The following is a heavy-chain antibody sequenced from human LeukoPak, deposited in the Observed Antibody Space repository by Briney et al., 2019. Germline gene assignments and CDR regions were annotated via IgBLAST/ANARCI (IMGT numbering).Heavy chain of an antibody. CDR2: INPNSGGT. CDR1: GYTFTGYY. D-gene: IGHD1-26*01. Sequence: ASVKVSCKASGYTFTGYYMHWVRQAPGQGLEWMGWINPNSGGTKYAQKFQGRVTMTSDTSISTAYMELSRLRSDDTAVYYCATLPIVGATNYAFDMWGQGTMVTVSS. J-gene: IGHJ3*02. V-gene: IGHV1-2*02. CDR3: ATLPIVGATNYAFDM.